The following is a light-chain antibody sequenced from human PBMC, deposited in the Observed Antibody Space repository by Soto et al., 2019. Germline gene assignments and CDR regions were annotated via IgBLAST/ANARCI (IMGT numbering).Light chain of an antibody. CDR1: SSDVGGYNY. CDR2: DVS. J-gene: IGLJ1*01. V-gene: IGLV2-11*01. Sequence: QSALTQPRSVSGSPGQSVTISCTGTSSDVGGYNYVSWYQQHPGKAPKLMIYDVSERPSGVPDRFSGSKSGNTASLTISGLQAKDEADYYCCSYAGSYTFVFGTGTKLTVL. CDR3: CSYAGSYTFV.